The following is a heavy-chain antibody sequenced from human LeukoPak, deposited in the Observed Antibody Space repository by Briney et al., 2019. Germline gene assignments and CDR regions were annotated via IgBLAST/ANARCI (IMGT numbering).Heavy chain of an antibody. D-gene: IGHD6-6*01. V-gene: IGHV4-4*09. CDR2: IHASGPT. Sequence: PSETLSLTCTVSGGSISTFYWSWIRRPPGKGLEWIAYIHASGPTNYNPSLKSRITISVDTSKNQFSLKLSSVTAADTAVYYCARHDAGIAARPFDNWGQGTLVTVSS. CDR3: ARHDAGIAARPFDN. J-gene: IGHJ4*02. CDR1: GGSISTFY.